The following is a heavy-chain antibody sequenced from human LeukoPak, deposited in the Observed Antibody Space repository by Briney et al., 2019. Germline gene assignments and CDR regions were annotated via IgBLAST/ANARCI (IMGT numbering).Heavy chain of an antibody. V-gene: IGHV1-2*02. D-gene: IGHD5-24*01. J-gene: IGHJ4*02. CDR1: GYTFTGYY. CDR2: INPNSGGT. Sequence: GASVKVSCKASGYTFTGYYMHWVRQAPGQGLEWMGWINPNSGGTNYAQKFQGRVTMTRDTSISTAYMELSRLRSDDTAVYYCARVRRWGDGYNYDYWGQGTLVTVSS. CDR3: ARVRRWGDGYNYDY.